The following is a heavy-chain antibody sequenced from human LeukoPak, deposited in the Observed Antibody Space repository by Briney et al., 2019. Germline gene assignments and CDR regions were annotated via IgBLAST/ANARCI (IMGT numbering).Heavy chain of an antibody. J-gene: IGHJ5*02. D-gene: IGHD7-27*01. V-gene: IGHV4-59*02. CDR1: GASVTDYY. CDR2: IHHSGNS. CDR3: TRGHWGLQS. Sequence: SETLSLTCTVSGASVTDYYWSWIRQSPGKGLEWISYIHHSGNSDYNPSLRSRVTTSLDTSKNQFSQNLISVTAADTAVYYCTRGHWGLQSWSQGTLVTVSS.